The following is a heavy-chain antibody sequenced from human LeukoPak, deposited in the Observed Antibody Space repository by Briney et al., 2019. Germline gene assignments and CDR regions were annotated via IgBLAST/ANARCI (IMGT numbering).Heavy chain of an antibody. D-gene: IGHD6-19*01. CDR2: IYYSGST. J-gene: IGHJ4*02. CDR3: ARGSSSGWYDY. CDR1: GGSISRYY. V-gene: IGHV4-59*01. Sequence: SETLSLTCSVSGGSISRYYWSWIRQPPRKGPEWIGYIYYSGSTNYNPSLKSRVTISVDTSKNQFSLKLSSVTAADTAVYYCARGSSSGWYDYWGQGTLVTVSS.